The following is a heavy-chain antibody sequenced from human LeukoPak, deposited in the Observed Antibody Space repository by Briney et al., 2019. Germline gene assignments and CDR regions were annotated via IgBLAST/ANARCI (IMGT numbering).Heavy chain of an antibody. Sequence: GGSLRLSCAVSGFTFSSYVMTWVRQVPGKGLEWVSGISGSGGRTYYADSVKGRFTISRDNSKNTVYLQVNSLRAEDTAVYYCTKDGGYCGGDCYLXPCDYWGQGTLVTVSS. CDR3: TKDGGYCGGDCYLXPCDY. CDR1: GFTFSSYV. CDR2: ISGSGGRT. J-gene: IGHJ4*02. D-gene: IGHD2-21*01. V-gene: IGHV3-23*01.